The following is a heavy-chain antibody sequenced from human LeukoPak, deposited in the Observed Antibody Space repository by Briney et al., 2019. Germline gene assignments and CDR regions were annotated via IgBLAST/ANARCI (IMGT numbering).Heavy chain of an antibody. CDR3: ATYNYYDSSGYYWADAFDI. D-gene: IGHD3-22*01. CDR2: INPNSGGT. CDR1: GYTFTGYY. V-gene: IGHV1-2*06. J-gene: IGHJ3*02. Sequence: GASVKVSCKASGYTFTGYYMHWVRQAPGQGLEWMGRINPNSGGTNYAQKFQGRVTMTRDTSISTAYMELSRLRSDDTAVYYCATYNYYDSSGYYWADAFDIWGQGTMVTASS.